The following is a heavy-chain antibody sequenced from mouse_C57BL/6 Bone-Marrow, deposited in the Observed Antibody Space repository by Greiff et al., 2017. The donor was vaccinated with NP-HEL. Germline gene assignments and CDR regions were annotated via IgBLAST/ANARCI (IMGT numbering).Heavy chain of an antibody. CDR1: GYTFTDYY. D-gene: IGHD2-5*01. J-gene: IGHJ3*01. CDR2: INPNNGGT. CDR3: ARWAYYSNGWFAY. Sequence: EVQLQQSGPELVKPGASVKISCKASGYTFTDYYMNWVKPSHGKSLEWIGDINPNNGGTSYNQKFKGTATLTVDKASSTAYIELRSLTSEDSAVYYCARWAYYSNGWFAYWGQGTLVTVSA. V-gene: IGHV1-26*01.